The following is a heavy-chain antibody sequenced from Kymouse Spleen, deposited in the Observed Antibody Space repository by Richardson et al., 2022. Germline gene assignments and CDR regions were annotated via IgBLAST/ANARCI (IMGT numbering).Heavy chain of an antibody. CDR2: IYYSGST. D-gene: IGHD3-22*01. V-gene: IGHV4-31*03. CDR1: GGSISSGGYY. Sequence: QVQLQESGPGLVKPSQTLSLTCTVSGGSISSGGYYWSWIRQHPGKGLEWIGYIYYSGSTYYNPSLKSRVTISVDTSKNQFSLKLSSVTAADTAVYYCARGDSSGYYYPNWFDPWGQGTLVTVSS. CDR3: ARGDSSGYYYPNWFDP. J-gene: IGHJ5*02.